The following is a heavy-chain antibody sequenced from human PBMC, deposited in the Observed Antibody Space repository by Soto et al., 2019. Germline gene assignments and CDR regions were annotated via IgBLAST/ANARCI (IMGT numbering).Heavy chain of an antibody. CDR1: GFTFNNYA. J-gene: IGHJ6*03. Sequence: GESLKISCAASGFTFNNYAMSWVRQAPGKGLEWVSAINGGNTNTYYADSVRGRFTISRDNSKNTLYLQMNSLRAEDTAVYYCAKDPSNDYFYYYYMDVWGKGTTVTVSS. D-gene: IGHD1-1*01. V-gene: IGHV3-23*01. CDR3: AKDPSNDYFYYYYMDV. CDR2: INGGNTNT.